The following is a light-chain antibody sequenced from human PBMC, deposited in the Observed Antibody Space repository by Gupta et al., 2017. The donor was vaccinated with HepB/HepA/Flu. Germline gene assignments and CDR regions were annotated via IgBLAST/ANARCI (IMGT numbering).Light chain of an antibody. V-gene: IGLV2-8*01. J-gene: IGLJ2*01. CDR3: SSHAGSNNYLI. CDR1: SIDVGGYNY. CDR2: EVS. Sequence: QSALTQPPSSSGSPGQSVTISSPGTSIDVGGYNYVSWYQQHPGKAPKVIIYEVSKRTSGVPERFSGSKSGNTASLTVSGLQAEDEADYYCSSHAGSNNYLILGGGTKLTVL.